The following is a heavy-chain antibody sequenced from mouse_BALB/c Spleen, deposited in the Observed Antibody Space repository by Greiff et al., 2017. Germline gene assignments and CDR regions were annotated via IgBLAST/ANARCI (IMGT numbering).Heavy chain of an antibody. Sequence: EVQGVESGTVLARPGASVKISCKASGYTFTDYNMDWVKQSHGKSLEWIGDINPNYDSTSYNQKFKGKATLTVDKSSSTAYMELRSLTSEDTAVYYCARVLRTDGYYVRDYAMDYWGQGTSVTVSS. D-gene: IGHD2-3*01. CDR3: ARVLRTDGYYVRDYAMDY. J-gene: IGHJ4*01. CDR2: INPNYDST. CDR1: GYTFTDYN. V-gene: IGHV1-18*01.